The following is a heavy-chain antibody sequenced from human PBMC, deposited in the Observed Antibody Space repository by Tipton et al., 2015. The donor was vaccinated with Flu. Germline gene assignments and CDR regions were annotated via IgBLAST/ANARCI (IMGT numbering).Heavy chain of an antibody. CDR3: ARVGSLRYDGFDI. CDR1: GFIFSNYE. CDR2: ISTRGSSI. J-gene: IGHJ3*02. V-gene: IGHV3-48*03. Sequence: SLRLSCAASGFIFSNYEMNWVRQAPGKGLEWVSFISTRGSSIYYADSVKGRFTISRDNVKKSLYLQMNSLRAEDTAVYYCARVGSLRYDGFDIWGQGTMVTVSS. D-gene: IGHD2-21*02.